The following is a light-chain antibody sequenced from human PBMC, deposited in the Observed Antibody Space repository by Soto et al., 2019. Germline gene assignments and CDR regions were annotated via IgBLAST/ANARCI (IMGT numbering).Light chain of an antibody. J-gene: IGLJ3*02. CDR3: SSYAGSNYWV. CDR2: EVS. V-gene: IGLV2-8*01. CDR1: SSDVGDYNY. Sequence: QSALTQPPSASGSPGQSVTISCTGTSSDVGDYNYVSWYQQHPGKAPKLMIYEVSKRPSGVPDRFSGPKSGNTASLSVSGLRAEDEADYYCSSYAGSNYWVLGEGTKLIVL.